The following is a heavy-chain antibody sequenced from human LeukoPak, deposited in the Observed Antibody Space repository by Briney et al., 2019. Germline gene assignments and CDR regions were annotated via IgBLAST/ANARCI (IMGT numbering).Heavy chain of an antibody. J-gene: IGHJ5*02. D-gene: IGHD1-14*01. CDR2: IYYSGST. V-gene: IGHV4-39*07. Sequence: SETLSLTCTVSGGSISSSSYYWGWIRQPPGKGLEWIGGIYYSGSTYYNPSLKSRVTISVDTSKNQFSLKLSSVTAADTAVYYCARDPGITPNWFDPWGQGTLVTVSS. CDR1: GGSISSSSYY. CDR3: ARDPGITPNWFDP.